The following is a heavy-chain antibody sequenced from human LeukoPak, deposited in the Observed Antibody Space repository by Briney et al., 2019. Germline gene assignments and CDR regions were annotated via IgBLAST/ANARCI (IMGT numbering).Heavy chain of an antibody. CDR2: ISYDGSDK. CDR1: GFTFRNYG. Sequence: GGSLRLSCAASGFTFRNYGMQWVRQTPGKGLEWVTLISYDGSDKYYADSVKGRFSNSRDNSKNTLYLQMNSLRAEDTAVYYCASLRSGSGTFYNDYWGQGTLVTVSP. V-gene: IGHV3-30*03. J-gene: IGHJ4*02. CDR3: ASLRSGSGTFYNDY. D-gene: IGHD3-10*01.